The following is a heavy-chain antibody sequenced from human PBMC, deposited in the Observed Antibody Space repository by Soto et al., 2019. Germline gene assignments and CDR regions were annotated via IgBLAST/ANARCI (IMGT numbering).Heavy chain of an antibody. Sequence: SVKVSCKASGGTFSSYAMSWVRQAPGQGLEWTGGIIPIFGTANYTQKFQGRVTITADKSTSTAYMELSSLRSEDTAVYYCARHYYDSSGYDWFDPWGQGTLVTVSS. CDR3: ARHYYDSSGYDWFDP. V-gene: IGHV1-69*06. D-gene: IGHD3-22*01. CDR2: IIPIFGTA. CDR1: GGTFSSYA. J-gene: IGHJ5*02.